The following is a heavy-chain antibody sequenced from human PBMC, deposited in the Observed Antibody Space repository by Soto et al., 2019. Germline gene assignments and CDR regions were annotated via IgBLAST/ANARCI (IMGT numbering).Heavy chain of an antibody. J-gene: IGHJ6*02. V-gene: IGHV1-18*01. Sequence: ASVKVSCKASGYTFTSYGISWVRQAPGQGLEWMGWISAYNGNTNYAQKLQGRVTMTTDTSTSTAYTELRSLRSDDTAVYYCARDAVTTVTYYYYGMDVWGQGTTVTVSS. D-gene: IGHD4-17*01. CDR1: GYTFTSYG. CDR2: ISAYNGNT. CDR3: ARDAVTTVTYYYYGMDV.